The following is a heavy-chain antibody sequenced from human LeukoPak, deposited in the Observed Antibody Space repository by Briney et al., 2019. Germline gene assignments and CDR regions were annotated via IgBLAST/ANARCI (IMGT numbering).Heavy chain of an antibody. Sequence: GASVKVSCKASGYTFTSYGISWVRQASGQGLEWMGWISAYNGNTNYAQKLQGRVTMTTDTSTSTAYMELRSLRSDDTAVYYCARIGAPKAAGVKYYYYGMDVWGQGTTVTVSS. J-gene: IGHJ6*02. CDR1: GYTFTSYG. V-gene: IGHV1-18*01. CDR2: ISAYNGNT. D-gene: IGHD6-13*01. CDR3: ARIGAPKAAGVKYYYYGMDV.